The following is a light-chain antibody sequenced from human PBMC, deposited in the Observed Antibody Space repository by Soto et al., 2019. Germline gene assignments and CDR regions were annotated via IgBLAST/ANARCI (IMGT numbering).Light chain of an antibody. CDR1: SSDIGRYNY. CDR2: DVS. CDR3: GSYTSRDTMI. J-gene: IGLJ2*01. V-gene: IGLV2-14*03. Sequence: QSALTQPASVSGSPGQSITISCTGTSSDIGRYNYVSWYQHSPGKAPKLIIYDVSDRPSGVSNRFSGSKSGTTASLTISGLQADDEADYYCGSYTSRDTMIFGGGTKLTVL.